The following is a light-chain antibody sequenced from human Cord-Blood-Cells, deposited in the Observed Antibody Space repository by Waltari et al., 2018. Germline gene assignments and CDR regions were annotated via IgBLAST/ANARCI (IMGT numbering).Light chain of an antibody. J-gene: IGKJ5*01. Sequence: DIVMTQTPLSLSVTPGQPASISCKSSQSLLHSDGKTYLYWYLQKPGQSPQLLIYEVSHRFSGVPDRFSGSGSGTDCTLKISRVEAEDVGVYYCMQSIQLPITFGQGTRLEIK. V-gene: IGKV2D-29*02. CDR3: MQSIQLPIT. CDR1: QSLLHSDGKTY. CDR2: EVS.